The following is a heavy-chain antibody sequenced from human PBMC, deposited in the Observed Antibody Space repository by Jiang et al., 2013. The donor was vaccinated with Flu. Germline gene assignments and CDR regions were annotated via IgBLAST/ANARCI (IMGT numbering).Heavy chain of an antibody. Sequence: QLVETGGGSIQPGGSLRLSCAASGFTVNSNYMSWVRQAPNKELEWVSVIWTGGGTDYADSVKGRFTISRDNSKNTLYLQMNSLRAEDTAMYYCARLCAVASEPRHCYGSGGDYWGQGTLVTVSS. CDR2: IWTGGGT. CDR1: GFTVNSNY. V-gene: IGHV3-53*02. CDR3: ARLCAVASEPRHCYGSGGDY. J-gene: IGHJ4*02. D-gene: IGHD6-25*01.